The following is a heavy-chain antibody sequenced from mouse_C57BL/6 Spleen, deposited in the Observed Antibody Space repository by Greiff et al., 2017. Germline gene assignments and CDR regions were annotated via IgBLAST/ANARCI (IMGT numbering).Heavy chain of an antibody. CDR3: ARNISITTVVATDY. CDR2: INPYNGGT. V-gene: IGHV1-19*01. Sequence: EVQLQQSGPVLVKPGASVKMSCKASGYTFTDYYMNWVKQSHGKSLEWIGVINPYNGGTSYNQKFKGKATLTVDKSSSTAYMELNSLTSEDSAVYYCARNISITTVVATDYWGQGTTLTVSS. D-gene: IGHD1-1*01. J-gene: IGHJ2*01. CDR1: GYTFTDYY.